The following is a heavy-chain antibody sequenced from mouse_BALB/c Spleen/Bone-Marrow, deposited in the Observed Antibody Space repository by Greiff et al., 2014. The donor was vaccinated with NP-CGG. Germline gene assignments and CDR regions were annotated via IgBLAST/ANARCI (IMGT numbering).Heavy chain of an antibody. V-gene: IGHV14-3*02. D-gene: IGHD1-1*01. CDR1: GFNIKDTY. Sequence: VQLQQPGAELVKPGASVKLSCTASGFNIKDTYMHWVKQRPEQGLEWIGRIDPANGNTKYDPKFQGKATITADTSSNPAYLQLSSLTSEDTAVYYCAIYYYGSSGFAYWGQGTLVTVSA. CDR3: AIYYYGSSGFAY. CDR2: IDPANGNT. J-gene: IGHJ3*01.